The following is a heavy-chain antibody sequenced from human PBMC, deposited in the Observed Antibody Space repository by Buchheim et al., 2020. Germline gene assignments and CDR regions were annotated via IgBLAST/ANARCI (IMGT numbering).Heavy chain of an antibody. CDR3: AREWEIAARVVSYYYYYGMDV. Sequence: QVQLQESGPGLVKPSQTLSLTCTVSGGSISSGSYYWSRIRQPAGKGLEWIGRIYTSGSTNYNPSLKSRVTITVDTSKNQFSLKLSSVTAADTAVYYCAREWEIAARVVSYYYYYGMDVWGQGTT. J-gene: IGHJ6*02. CDR1: GGSISSGSYY. CDR2: IYTSGST. D-gene: IGHD6-6*01. V-gene: IGHV4-61*02.